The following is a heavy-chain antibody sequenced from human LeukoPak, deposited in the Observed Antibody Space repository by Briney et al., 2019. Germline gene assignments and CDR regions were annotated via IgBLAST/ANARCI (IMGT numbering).Heavy chain of an antibody. CDR1: GGSFSSYY. Sequence: SETLSLTCTVSGGSFSSYYWSWIRQPPGKGLEWIGYIYYSGSTNYNPSLKSRVTISVDTSKNQFSLKLSSVTAADTAVYYCATLRIAAAGTEDYWGQGTLVTVSS. CDR2: IYYSGST. CDR3: ATLRIAAAGTEDY. J-gene: IGHJ4*02. D-gene: IGHD6-13*01. V-gene: IGHV4-59*12.